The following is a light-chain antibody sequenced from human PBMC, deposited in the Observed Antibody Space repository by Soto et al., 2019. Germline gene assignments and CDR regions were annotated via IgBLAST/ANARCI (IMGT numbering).Light chain of an antibody. Sequence: EIVLTQSPGTLSSSPGERVTLSCRASQSVTSNYLAWYQQKPGQSPRLLIFGASIRDTGLPDRFSGGGSGTDFTLTISRLEPEDSAVYYCHQYGSSPWTFGQGTKVDIK. V-gene: IGKV3-20*01. CDR1: QSVTSNY. CDR3: HQYGSSPWT. CDR2: GAS. J-gene: IGKJ1*01.